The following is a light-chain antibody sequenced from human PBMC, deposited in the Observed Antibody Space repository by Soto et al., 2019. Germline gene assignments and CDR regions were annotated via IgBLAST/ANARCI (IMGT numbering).Light chain of an antibody. CDR3: QQYCSSPAT. Sequence: EIVLTQSPGTLSLSPGERATLSCRASQSVSSSYLAWYQQRPGQAPRLLIYDASSRATGIPDRFSGSGSGTDFTLTITRLEPEDFAVYYCQQYCSSPATFGPGTKVEI. J-gene: IGKJ3*01. CDR1: QSVSSSY. CDR2: DAS. V-gene: IGKV3-20*01.